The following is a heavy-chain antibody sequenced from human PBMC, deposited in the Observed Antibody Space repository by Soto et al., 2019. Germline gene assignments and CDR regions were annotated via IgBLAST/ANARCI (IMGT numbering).Heavy chain of an antibody. V-gene: IGHV3-53*04. CDR1: GFTVSSNY. CDR3: ARDSDYGMDV. Sequence: EVQLVESGGGLVQPGGSLRLSCAASGFTVSSNYMSWVRQAPGKGLEWVSVIYSGGTTYYADSVKGRFTISRHNSKNTLYLQMNSMRAEDTAVYYCARDSDYGMDVWGQGTTVTVSS. CDR2: IYSGGTT. D-gene: IGHD3-10*01. J-gene: IGHJ6*02.